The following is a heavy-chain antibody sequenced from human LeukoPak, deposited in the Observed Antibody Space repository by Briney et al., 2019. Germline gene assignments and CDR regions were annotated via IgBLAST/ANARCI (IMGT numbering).Heavy chain of an antibody. J-gene: IGHJ4*02. CDR2: IYSRVST. V-gene: IGHV4-4*09. D-gene: IGHD2-21*02. CDR3: ARHFYCGGDCYSGTIDR. Sequence: SGTLSLTCTVSGGSISYYYWSWIRQPPGKGLEWIGYIYSRVSTNYNPSLKSRVTISIDTPRNQFSLKLNSVTAADTAIYYCARHFYCGGDCYSGTIDRWGQGTLVTVSS. CDR1: GGSISYYY.